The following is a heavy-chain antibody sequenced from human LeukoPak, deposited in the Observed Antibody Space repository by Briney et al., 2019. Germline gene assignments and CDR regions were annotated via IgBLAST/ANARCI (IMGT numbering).Heavy chain of an antibody. V-gene: IGHV3-43*01. Sequence: GGSLRLSCEASGLTFGDYTMHWVRQAPGKGLEWVSLISRNGAATKYADSVRGRFTISRDNAQNSLYLQMNSLRAEDTAVYYCARSSGWYHRGPDYYYYYMDVWGKGTTVTVS. CDR3: ARSSGWYHRGPDYYYYYMDV. CDR1: GLTFGDYT. J-gene: IGHJ6*03. CDR2: ISRNGAAT. D-gene: IGHD6-19*01.